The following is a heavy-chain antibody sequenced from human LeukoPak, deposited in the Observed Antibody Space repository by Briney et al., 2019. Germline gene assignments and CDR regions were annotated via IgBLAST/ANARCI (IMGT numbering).Heavy chain of an antibody. Sequence: SGGSLRLSCAASGFTFSSYEMNWVRQAPGKGLEWVSYISSSGSTIYYADSVKGRFTISRDNSKNTLYLQMNSLRAEDMAVYYCAKDGGQGADYWGQGTLVSVSS. CDR1: GFTFSSYE. CDR3: AKDGGQGADY. D-gene: IGHD3-16*01. CDR2: ISSSGSTI. V-gene: IGHV3-48*03. J-gene: IGHJ4*02.